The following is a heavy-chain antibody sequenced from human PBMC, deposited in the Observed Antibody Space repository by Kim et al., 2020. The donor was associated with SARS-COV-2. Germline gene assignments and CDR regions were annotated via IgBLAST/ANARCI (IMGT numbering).Heavy chain of an antibody. Sequence: SQTLSLTCAVYGGSFSGYYWSWIRQPPGKGLEWIGEINHSGSTNYNPSLKSRVTISVDTSKNQFSLKLSSVTAADTAVYYCAREGYYGSGTQGYWGQGTL. CDR2: INHSGST. J-gene: IGHJ4*02. CDR1: GGSFSGYY. CDR3: AREGYYGSGTQGY. V-gene: IGHV4-34*01. D-gene: IGHD3-10*01.